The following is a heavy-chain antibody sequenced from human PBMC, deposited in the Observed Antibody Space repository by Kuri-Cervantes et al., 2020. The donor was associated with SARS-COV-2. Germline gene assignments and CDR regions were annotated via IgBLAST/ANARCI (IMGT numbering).Heavy chain of an antibody. CDR1: GGSISSYY. J-gene: IGHJ6*02. CDR2: IYYSGST. V-gene: IGHV4-59*08. CDR3: AIRYYDFWSGYYSPYYYYGMDV. Sequence: SETLSLTCTVSGGSISSYYWSWIRQPPGKGLEWIGYIYYSGSTNYNPSLKSRVTISVDTSKNQFSLKLSSVTAADTAVYYCAIRYYDFWSGYYSPYYYYGMDVWGQGTTVTVSS. D-gene: IGHD3-3*01.